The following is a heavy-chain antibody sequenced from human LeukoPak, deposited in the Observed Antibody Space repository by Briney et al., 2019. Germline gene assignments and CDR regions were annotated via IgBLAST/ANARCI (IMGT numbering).Heavy chain of an antibody. CDR2: INPSGGST. D-gene: IGHD6-19*01. Sequence: ASVKVSCKASGYTFTSYYMHWVRQAPGQGLEWMGIINPSGGSTSYAQKFQGRVTMTRDTSTSTVYMELSSLRSEDTAVYYCARDQYSSGWYVGYGMDVWGQGTTVTVSS. V-gene: IGHV1-46*01. J-gene: IGHJ6*02. CDR1: GYTFTSYY. CDR3: ARDQYSSGWYVGYGMDV.